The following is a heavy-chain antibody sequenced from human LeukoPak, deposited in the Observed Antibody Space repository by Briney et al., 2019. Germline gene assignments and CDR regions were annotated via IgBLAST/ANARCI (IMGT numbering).Heavy chain of an antibody. J-gene: IGHJ4*02. D-gene: IGHD3-22*01. CDR3: AKVGYDSSGYYHGFDY. CDR2: ISRNSGSI. Sequence: GGSLRLSCAASGFTFDDYAMHWVRQAPGKGLEWVSGISRNSGSIGYADSVKGRFTISRDNAKNSLYLQMNSLRAEDTALYYCAKVGYDSSGYYHGFDYWGQGTLVTVSS. CDR1: GFTFDDYA. V-gene: IGHV3-9*01.